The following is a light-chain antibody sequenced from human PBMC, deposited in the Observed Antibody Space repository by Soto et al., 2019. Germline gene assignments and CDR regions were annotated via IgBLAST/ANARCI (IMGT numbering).Light chain of an antibody. CDR3: LQDYTYPRT. Sequence: AIQMTQSPSSLSASVGDSVTITCRASQDIRNDLGWYQHKPGKAPKLLIYAASNLQSGAPSRFSGSGSGTDFTLTISSLQPEDFATYYCLQDYTYPRTFGRGTKLEIK. CDR1: QDIRND. V-gene: IGKV1-6*01. J-gene: IGKJ2*01. CDR2: AAS.